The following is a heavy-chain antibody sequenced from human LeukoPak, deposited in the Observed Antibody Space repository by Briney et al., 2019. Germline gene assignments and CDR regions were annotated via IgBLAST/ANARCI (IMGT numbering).Heavy chain of an antibody. CDR3: AKEPPGYSSGWYLNWFDP. Sequence: GGSLRLSCIASGFSFSSYNMNWVRQAPGKGLEWVSSITSSSSYIDYADSVKGRFTISRDNPKNSLYLHMSSLRAEDTAVYYCAKEPPGYSSGWYLNWFDPWGQGTLVTVSS. CDR1: GFSFSSYN. D-gene: IGHD6-19*01. V-gene: IGHV3-21*04. CDR2: ITSSSSYI. J-gene: IGHJ5*02.